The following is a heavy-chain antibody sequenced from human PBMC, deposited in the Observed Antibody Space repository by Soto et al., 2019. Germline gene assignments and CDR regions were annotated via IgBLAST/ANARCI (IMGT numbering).Heavy chain of an antibody. CDR3: ARDKLREPRGLDY. J-gene: IGHJ4*02. Sequence: QVQLQESGPGLVKPSGTLSLTCAVSGGSISSSNWWSWVRQPPGKGLEWIGEIYHSGSTNYNPSHKRRVTISVDKSKNQFSLKLGSVTAADTAVYYCARDKLREPRGLDYWCQGTLVTVSS. CDR1: GGSISSSNW. CDR2: IYHSGST. V-gene: IGHV4-4*02. D-gene: IGHD3-16*01.